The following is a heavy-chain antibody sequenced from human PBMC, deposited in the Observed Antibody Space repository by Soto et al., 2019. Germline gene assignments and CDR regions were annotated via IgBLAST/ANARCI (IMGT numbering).Heavy chain of an antibody. Sequence: SLRLSCTASGFTFGDYAMSWFRQAPGKGLEWVGFIRSKAYGGTTEYAASVKGRFTISRDDSKGIAYLQMNSLKTEDTAVYYCNRDANIVVVVATTPDYWGRGTLVTVSS. D-gene: IGHD2-15*01. J-gene: IGHJ4*02. CDR2: IRSKAYGGTT. CDR1: GFTFGDYA. V-gene: IGHV3-49*03. CDR3: NRDANIVVVVATTPDY.